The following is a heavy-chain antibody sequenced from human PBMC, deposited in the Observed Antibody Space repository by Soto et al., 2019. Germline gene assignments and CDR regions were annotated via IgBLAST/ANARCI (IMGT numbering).Heavy chain of an antibody. CDR2: LSDGARS. Sequence: SQTMSLTWPLAPGSLSSVDTHCGWLRHPPVRGIGWIGSLSDGARSFYNPSLMSRVAISRETCRNQFSLRVISMAAAYRAVYCCGRHLPVGATAWCDPWGQGTLVTVSS. CDR3: GRHLPVGATAWCDP. D-gene: IGHD1-26*01. J-gene: IGHJ5*02. CDR1: PGSLSSVDTH. V-gene: IGHV4-39*01.